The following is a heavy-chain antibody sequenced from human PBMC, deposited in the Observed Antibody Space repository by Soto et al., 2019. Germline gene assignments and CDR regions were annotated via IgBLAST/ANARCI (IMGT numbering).Heavy chain of an antibody. CDR2: INGDGSTT. V-gene: IGHV3-74*01. CDR1: GFTFSSYW. Sequence: EVELVESGGGLVEPGGSLRLSCAASGFTFSSYWMHWVRQAPGKGPSWVSSINGDGSTTSYADSVKGRFTISRDNGKNTLYLQMNRLRAEDTAVYYCARWAPWYVWGQGTLVTVSS. D-gene: IGHD6-13*01. J-gene: IGHJ4*02. CDR3: ARWAPWYV.